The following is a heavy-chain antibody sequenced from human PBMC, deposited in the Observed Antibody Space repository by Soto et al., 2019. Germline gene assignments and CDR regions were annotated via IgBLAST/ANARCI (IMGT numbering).Heavy chain of an antibody. D-gene: IGHD3-22*01. CDR3: AKGTYDSSGYYLAYFDY. CDR2: ISGSGGST. J-gene: IGHJ4*02. CDR1: GFTFSSYA. Sequence: EVQLLESGGGLVQPGGSLRLSCAASGFTFSSYAMSWVRQAPGKGLEWVSAISGSGGSTYYADSVKGRFTISRDNSKNTLYLQMKSLRAEDTAVYYCAKGTYDSSGYYLAYFDYWGEGTLVTVSS. V-gene: IGHV3-23*01.